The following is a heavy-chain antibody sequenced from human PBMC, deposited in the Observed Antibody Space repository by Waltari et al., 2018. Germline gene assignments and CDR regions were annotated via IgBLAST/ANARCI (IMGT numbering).Heavy chain of an antibody. J-gene: IGHJ4*02. CDR1: GDSVSSNSAT. Sequence: QVQLQQSGPGLVKPSQTLSLTCAISGDSVSSNSATWNWIRQSPSRGLEWLGRTYYRSKGYNDFAVSVTGRMLINPDTSKNQFSLQLNAVTPEDTAVYYCASGGVGSFDYWGQGTLVTVSS. V-gene: IGHV6-1*01. D-gene: IGHD3-16*01. CDR3: ASGGVGSFDY. CDR2: TYYRSKGYN.